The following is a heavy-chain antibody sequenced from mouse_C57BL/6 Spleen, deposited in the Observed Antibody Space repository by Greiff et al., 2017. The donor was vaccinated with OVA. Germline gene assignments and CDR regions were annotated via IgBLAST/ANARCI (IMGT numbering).Heavy chain of an antibody. CDR3: AREDYGSSPHFDY. D-gene: IGHD1-1*01. CDR1: GYTFTSYW. Sequence: QVQLQQPGAELVRPGTSVKLSCKASGYTFTSYWMHWVKQRPGQGLEWIGVIDPSDSYTNYNQKFKGKATLTVDTSSSTAYMQLSSLTSEDSAVYYCAREDYGSSPHFDYWGQGTTLTVPS. CDR2: IDPSDSYT. J-gene: IGHJ2*01. V-gene: IGHV1-59*01.